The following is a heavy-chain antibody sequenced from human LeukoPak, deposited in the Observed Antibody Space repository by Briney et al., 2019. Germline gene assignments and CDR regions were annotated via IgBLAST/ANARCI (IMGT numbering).Heavy chain of an antibody. J-gene: IGHJ4*02. CDR2: TWYDGSNK. CDR1: GFSFSSFG. D-gene: IGHD2-15*01. Sequence: PGGSLRLSCVASGFSFSSFGMHWVRQAPGKGLEWVAVTWYDGSNKYYADSVKGRFTISRDNSKDTLYLQMNSLRVEDTAVYYCARDRIGKYSIDYWGQGTLVTVSS. CDR3: ARDRIGKYSIDY. V-gene: IGHV3-33*01.